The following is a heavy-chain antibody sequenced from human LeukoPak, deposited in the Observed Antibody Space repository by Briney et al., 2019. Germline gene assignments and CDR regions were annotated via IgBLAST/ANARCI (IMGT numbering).Heavy chain of an antibody. Sequence: GGSLRLSCAASGFSVSGHYMSWVRQAPGKGLEWVSVLYSGGDTYYADSVKGRFTISRDTSKNTLYLQMHGLRAEDTAVYYCARGNTGYSSAWGRDFDYWGQGTLVTVSS. CDR1: GFSVSGHY. D-gene: IGHD6-19*01. CDR2: LYSGGDT. V-gene: IGHV3-66*01. CDR3: ARGNTGYSSAWGRDFDY. J-gene: IGHJ4*02.